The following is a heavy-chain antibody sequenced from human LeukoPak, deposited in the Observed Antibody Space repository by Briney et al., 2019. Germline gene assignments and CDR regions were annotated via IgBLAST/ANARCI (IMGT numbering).Heavy chain of an antibody. CDR3: ARLAAGTRVVLDT. CDR2: INPNSGGT. V-gene: IGHV1-2*02. Sequence: GASVKVSCKASGYTFTSYGISWVRQAPGQGLEWMGWINPNSGGTNYVQKFQGRVTMTRDTSISTAYMEVSRLRSDDTAVYYCARLAAGTRVVLDTWGQGTLVTVSS. J-gene: IGHJ5*02. D-gene: IGHD6-13*01. CDR1: GYTFTSYG.